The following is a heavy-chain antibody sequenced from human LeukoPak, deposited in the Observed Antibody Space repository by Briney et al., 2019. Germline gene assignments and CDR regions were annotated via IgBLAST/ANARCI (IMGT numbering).Heavy chain of an antibody. V-gene: IGHV3-33*01. CDR3: VRDRDIAYLRADF. Sequence: GGSLRLSCAASGFTFRNYGMHWVRQAPGKGLEWVAIIYYDGSNKYYRDSVKGRFTISRDDSKNTLYLQMNSLRAEDTAVYYCVRDRDIAYLRADFWGQGTLVSVPS. D-gene: IGHD5-12*01. J-gene: IGHJ4*02. CDR1: GFTFRNYG. CDR2: IYYDGSNK.